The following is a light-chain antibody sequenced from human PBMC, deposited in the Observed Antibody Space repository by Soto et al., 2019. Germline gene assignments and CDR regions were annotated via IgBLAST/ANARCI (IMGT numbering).Light chain of an antibody. CDR2: GAS. J-gene: IGKJ3*01. Sequence: EMVLTQSPGTLSFSPGERATLSCRASQSVSSSYLAWYQQKPGQAPRLLIYGASSRASGIADRFSGSGSGTDFTLTISRLEPEDFAVYYFQQYGSSPPEVTFGPGTKVDIK. CDR3: QQYGSSPPEVT. CDR1: QSVSSSY. V-gene: IGKV3-20*01.